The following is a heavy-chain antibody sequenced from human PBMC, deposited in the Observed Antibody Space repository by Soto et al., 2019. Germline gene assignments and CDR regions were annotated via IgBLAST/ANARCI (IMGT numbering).Heavy chain of an antibody. CDR2: ISGSGGST. J-gene: IGHJ6*02. CDR3: ARNGYGDSKHYGMDV. CDR1: GFTFVSYA. V-gene: IGHV3-23*01. D-gene: IGHD4-17*01. Sequence: GGSLRLSCGASGFTFVSYAMTWVRQAPGKGLEWVSSISGSGGSTYYADSVKGRFTISRDNSKNTLYLQMNSLRAEDMAVYYCARNGYGDSKHYGMDVWGQGTTVTVCS.